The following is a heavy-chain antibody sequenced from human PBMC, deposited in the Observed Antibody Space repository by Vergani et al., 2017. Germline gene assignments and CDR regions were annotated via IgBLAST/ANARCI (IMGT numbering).Heavy chain of an antibody. J-gene: IGHJ6*03. Sequence: QVQLQESGPGLVKPSETLSLTCTVSGGSISSYYWSWIRQPAGKGLEWIGRIYTSGSTNYNPSLKSRVTMSVDTSKNQFSLKLSSVTAADTAVYYCAREGYDFWGLGSYYYYYMDVWGKGTTVTVSS. D-gene: IGHD3-3*01. CDR3: AREGYDFWGLGSYYYYYMDV. CDR2: IYTSGST. CDR1: GGSISSYY. V-gene: IGHV4-4*07.